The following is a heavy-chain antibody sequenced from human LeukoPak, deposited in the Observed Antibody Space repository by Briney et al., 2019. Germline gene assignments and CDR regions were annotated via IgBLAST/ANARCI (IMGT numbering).Heavy chain of an antibody. Sequence: SETRSLTCAVDGGSFSGDYCTLISQTPGKGLGWVGEISHTGLTGSNPSLKSRVTIFVDSSKKQFSLRMTSVTAADTGVYYCARVPDITARPCDTWGPGTLVTVSS. CDR2: ISHTGLT. J-gene: IGHJ5*02. V-gene: IGHV4-34*01. CDR3: ARVPDITARPCDT. CDR1: GGSFSGDY. D-gene: IGHD1-1*01.